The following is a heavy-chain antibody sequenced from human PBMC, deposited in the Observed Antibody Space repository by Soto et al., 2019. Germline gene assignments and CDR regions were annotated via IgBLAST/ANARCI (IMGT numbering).Heavy chain of an antibody. V-gene: IGHV2-5*02. D-gene: IGHD3-10*01. CDR3: APRSMIRGGFDS. Sequence: QITLKESGPTLMKPTQTLTLTCSFSGFSLSTNVVAVGWIRQPPEKALEWLALIDGDDEKRYSPALKSRLTITKHTANNHVVLAMTNMDPGDTATYYCAPRSMIRGGFDSWGQGTLVTVSS. J-gene: IGHJ4*02. CDR2: IDGDDEK. CDR1: GFSLSTNVVA.